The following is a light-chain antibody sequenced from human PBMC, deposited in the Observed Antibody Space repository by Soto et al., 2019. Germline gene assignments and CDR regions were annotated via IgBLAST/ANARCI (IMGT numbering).Light chain of an antibody. CDR1: ENVGIY. Sequence: EVVLTQSPATLSLSPGERATLSCRASENVGIYLAWYQQKPGQVPRLLIYDSTNRATGIPPRFSGSGSGTDFTLTISSLEPEDFAVYYCQQRKSWPPLTFGGGTKVDIK. V-gene: IGKV3-11*01. CDR2: DST. CDR3: QQRKSWPPLT. J-gene: IGKJ4*01.